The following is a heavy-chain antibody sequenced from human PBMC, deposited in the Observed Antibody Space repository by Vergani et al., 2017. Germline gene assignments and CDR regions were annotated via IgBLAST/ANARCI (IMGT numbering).Heavy chain of an antibody. V-gene: IGHV3-49*04. CDR2: IRSKAYGGTT. CDR3: TRDAGSPGVD. D-gene: IGHD1-26*01. CDR1: GFTFGDYA. Sequence: EVQLVESGGGLVQPGRSLRLSCTASGFTFGDYAMSWVRQAPGKGLEWVGFIRSKAYGGTTEYAASVKGRFTISRDDSKSTAYLQMNSLKTEDTAVYYCTRDAGSPGVDWGQGTLVTVSS. J-gene: IGHJ4*02.